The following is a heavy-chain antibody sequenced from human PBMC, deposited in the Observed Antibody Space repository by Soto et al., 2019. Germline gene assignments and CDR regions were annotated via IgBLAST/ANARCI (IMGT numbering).Heavy chain of an antibody. CDR2: INEDGSHI. J-gene: IGHJ4*02. CDR1: EFTFSSYW. Sequence: EVQLVESGGGLVQPGGSLRVSCTASEFTFSSYWMHWVRQAPGKGLVWVSRINEDGSHILYADSVKGRFTISRDNAKNTLFLQMSSLRAEDTAIYYCSRVSSGWSGIDYWGPGTLVTVSS. V-gene: IGHV3-74*01. CDR3: SRVSSGWSGIDY. D-gene: IGHD6-19*01.